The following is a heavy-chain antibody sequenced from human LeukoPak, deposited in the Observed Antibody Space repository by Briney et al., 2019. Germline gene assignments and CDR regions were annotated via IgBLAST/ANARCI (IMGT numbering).Heavy chain of an antibody. D-gene: IGHD3-9*01. CDR2: ISGSGGST. V-gene: IGHV3-23*01. Sequence: PGGSLRLSCAASGFTFSSYAMSWVRQAPGKGLEWVSAISGSGGSTYYADSVKGRFTISRDNSKNTLYLQMNSLRAEDTAVYYCATSISDILRYFDWTNNPDYWGQGTLVTVSS. CDR3: ATSISDILRYFDWTNNPDY. CDR1: GFTFSSYA. J-gene: IGHJ4*02.